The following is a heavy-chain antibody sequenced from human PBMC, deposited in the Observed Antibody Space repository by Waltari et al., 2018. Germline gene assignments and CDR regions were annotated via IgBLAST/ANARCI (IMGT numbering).Heavy chain of an antibody. J-gene: IGHJ4*01. V-gene: IGHV5-51*01. CDR1: GYNFPSYW. CDR3: ARRQVDWXPLHFFDX. CDR2: IYPDDSDV. Sequence: EVQLVQYGPEVKQPGQSLKIACKIXGYNFPSYWIAWVRQMPGKGLEWMVSIYPDDSDVXYNSAFRGLXAISXDXSDNXXFLXWTTVRAXXXAIXXCARRQVDWXPLHFFDXXGQGTLVTVSS. D-gene: IGHD3-3*02.